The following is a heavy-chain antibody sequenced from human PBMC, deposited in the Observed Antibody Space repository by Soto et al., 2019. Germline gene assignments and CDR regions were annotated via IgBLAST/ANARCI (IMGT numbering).Heavy chain of an antibody. V-gene: IGHV3-23*01. D-gene: IGHD3-22*01. Sequence: GGSLRLSCAASGFTFSSYAMSWVRQAPGKGLEWVSAISGSGGSTYYADSVKGRFTISRDNSKNTLYLQMNSLRAEDTAVYYCAKDALITMIVGNSWFDPWGQGTLVTVSS. J-gene: IGHJ5*02. CDR2: ISGSGGST. CDR3: AKDALITMIVGNSWFDP. CDR1: GFTFSSYA.